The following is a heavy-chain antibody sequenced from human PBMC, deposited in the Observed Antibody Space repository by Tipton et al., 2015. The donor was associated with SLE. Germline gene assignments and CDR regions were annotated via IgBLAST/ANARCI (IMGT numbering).Heavy chain of an antibody. CDR1: DGSFTLNY. D-gene: IGHD3-10*01. CDR3: ASGLGGSSPTLDY. J-gene: IGHJ4*02. Sequence: TLSLTCAVYDGSFTLNYWSWIRQPPGRGLEWIGEIEHRGRTNYNPSLRSRVTLSVDTSKNQFSLKLSSVTAADTAIYYCASGLGGSSPTLDYWGQGTLVTVSS. CDR2: IEHRGRT. V-gene: IGHV4-34*01.